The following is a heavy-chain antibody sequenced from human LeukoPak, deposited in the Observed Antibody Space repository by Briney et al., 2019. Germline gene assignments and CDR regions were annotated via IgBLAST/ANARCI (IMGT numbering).Heavy chain of an antibody. V-gene: IGHV4-34*01. CDR1: GGSFSGYY. J-gene: IGHJ3*02. CDR3: ARGGHYGDEAFDI. D-gene: IGHD4-17*01. CDR2: INHSGST. Sequence: PSETLSLTCAVYGGSFSGYYWSWIRQPPRKGLEWIGEINHSGSTNYNPSLKSRVTISVDTSKNQFSLKLSSVTAADTAVYYCARGGHYGDEAFDIWGQGTMVTVSS.